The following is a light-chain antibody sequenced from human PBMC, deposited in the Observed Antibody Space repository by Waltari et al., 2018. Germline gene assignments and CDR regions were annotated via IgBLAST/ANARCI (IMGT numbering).Light chain of an antibody. CDR3: QQYHNWPLT. V-gene: IGKV3-15*01. J-gene: IGKJ4*01. Sequence: ETVMTQSPATLSVSPGERATLSCRASQTVSNDLAWYQQKPGQAPRLLIYGASPRPTGVPARFSGSGSGTEFTLTISSLQSDDFEVYYCQQYHNWPLTFGGGTKVEIK. CDR2: GAS. CDR1: QTVSND.